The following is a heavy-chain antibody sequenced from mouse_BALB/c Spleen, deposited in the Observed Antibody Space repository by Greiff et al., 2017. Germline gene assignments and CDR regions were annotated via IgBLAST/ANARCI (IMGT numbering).Heavy chain of an antibody. CDR1: GYTFTDYN. CDR2: INPNNGGT. V-gene: IGHV1-18*01. D-gene: IGHD1-1*01. Sequence: VQLQQSGPELVKPGASVKIPCKASGYTFTDYNMDWVKQSHGKSLEWIGDINPNNGGTIYNQKFKGKATLTVDKSSSTAYMELRSLTSEDTAVYYCARGYGSIYYYAMDYWGQGTSVTVSS. CDR3: ARGYGSIYYYAMDY. J-gene: IGHJ4*01.